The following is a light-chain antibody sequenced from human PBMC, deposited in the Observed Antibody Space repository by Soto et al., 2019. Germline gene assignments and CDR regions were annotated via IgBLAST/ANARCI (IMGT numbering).Light chain of an antibody. CDR1: SSNIGAGYD. CDR2: GNS. J-gene: IGLJ3*02. Sequence: QSVLTQPPSVSGAPGQRVTISCTGSSSNIGAGYDVHWYQQLPGTAPKLLIYGNSNRPSGVPDRFSGSKSGTSASLAITGLQAEDEADYYCGTWDSSLSAGGVFGGGTKVTVL. V-gene: IGLV1-40*01. CDR3: GTWDSSLSAGGV.